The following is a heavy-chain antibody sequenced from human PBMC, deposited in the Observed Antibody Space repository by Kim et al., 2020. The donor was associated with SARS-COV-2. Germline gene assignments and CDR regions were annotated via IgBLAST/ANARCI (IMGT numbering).Heavy chain of an antibody. V-gene: IGHV4-31*03. D-gene: IGHD6-13*01. CDR3: ARDSARIAAAGIGS. J-gene: IGHJ5*02. CDR2: IYYSGST. CDR1: GGSISSGGYY. Sequence: SETLSLTCTVSGGSISSGGYYWSWIRQHPGKGLEWIGYIYYSGSTYYNPSLKSRVTISVDTSKNQFSLKLSSVTAADTAVYYCARDSARIAAAGIGSWGQGTLVTVSS.